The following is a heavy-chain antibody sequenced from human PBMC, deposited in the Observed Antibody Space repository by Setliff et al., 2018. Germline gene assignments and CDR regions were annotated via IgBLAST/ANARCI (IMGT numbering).Heavy chain of an antibody. CDR2: VHFTGST. V-gene: IGHV4-59*01. D-gene: IGHD6-19*01. CDR1: GASIRNFY. Sequence: SETLSLTCNVSGASIRNFYWTWIRQPPGKGLEWIGYVHFTGSTNYNPSLKSRVTMSVDVSKSQFSLRLSSVTAADTAVYYCARKVEQWLTPHFDYWGQGALVPSPQ. J-gene: IGHJ4*02. CDR3: ARKVEQWLTPHFDY.